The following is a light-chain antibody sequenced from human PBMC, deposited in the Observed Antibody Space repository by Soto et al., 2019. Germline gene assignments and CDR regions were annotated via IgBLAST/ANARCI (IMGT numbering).Light chain of an antibody. V-gene: IGLV2-14*01. CDR3: SSYASSGTKV. CDR1: SSDVGGYNY. Sequence: QSALTQPASVSGSPGQSITISCTGTSSDVGGYNYVSWYQQHPGKVPKLMIYEVNNRPSGVSNRFSGSKSGNTASLTISGLQAEDEADYYCSSYASSGTKVFGSGTKVTVL. J-gene: IGLJ1*01. CDR2: EVN.